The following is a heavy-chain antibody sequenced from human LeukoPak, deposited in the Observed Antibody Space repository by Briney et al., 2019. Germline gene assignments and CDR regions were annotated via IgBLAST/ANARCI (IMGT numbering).Heavy chain of an antibody. V-gene: IGHV3-7*04. J-gene: IGHJ4*02. CDR2: IKPEGKEK. CDR3: ARDGIDY. CDR1: GFTFSSYE. Sequence: QPGGSLRLSCAASGFTFSSYEMSWVRQAPGKGLEWVANIKPEGKEKFYVDSVKGRFTISRDNANNSVFLQMNSLTAEDTAVYYCARDGIDYWGQGTLATVSS. D-gene: IGHD1-26*01.